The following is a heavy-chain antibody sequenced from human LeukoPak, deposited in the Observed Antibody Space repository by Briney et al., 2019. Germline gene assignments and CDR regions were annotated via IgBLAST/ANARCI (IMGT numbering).Heavy chain of an antibody. Sequence: SETLSLTCTVSGYSISSGYYWGWIRQPPGKGLEWIGSIYHSGSTNYNPSLKSRVTISVDTSKNQFSLKLSSVTAADTAVYYCARSNSGSYGYRIRYYYYYMDVWGKGTTVTVSS. D-gene: IGHD5-18*01. V-gene: IGHV4-38-2*02. CDR3: ARSNSGSYGYRIRYYYYYMDV. CDR2: IYHSGST. CDR1: GYSISSGYY. J-gene: IGHJ6*03.